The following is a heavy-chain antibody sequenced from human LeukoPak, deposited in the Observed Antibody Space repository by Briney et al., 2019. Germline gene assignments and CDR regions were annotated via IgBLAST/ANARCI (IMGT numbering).Heavy chain of an antibody. CDR1: GFPFSTHS. D-gene: IGHD3-22*01. CDR3: VRDTCDRSNYAYFDS. J-gene: IGHJ4*01. V-gene: IGHV3-21*01. Sequence: GGSLRLSCAASGFPFSTHSLNWVRQAPGKGLEWVSSISAGGDFVYHGDSVKGRFTMSRDNAKNSLHLQMDSLTAEDTAVYYCVRDTCDRSNYAYFDSWGHGTLVTVSS. CDR2: ISAGGDFV.